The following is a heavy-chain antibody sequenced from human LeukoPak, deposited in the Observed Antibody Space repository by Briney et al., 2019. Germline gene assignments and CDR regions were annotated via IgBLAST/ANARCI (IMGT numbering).Heavy chain of an antibody. J-gene: IGHJ5*02. CDR3: ARVNYYGSGGYYWWFDP. Sequence: SETLSLTCAVYVGSFSGYYWSWIRQPPGKGLEWIGEINHSGSTNYNPSLKCRVTTSVDPSKNQVSLKLTSVTAADTAVYYCARVNYYGSGGYYWWFDPWGQGTLVTVSS. CDR1: VGSFSGYY. V-gene: IGHV4-34*01. CDR2: INHSGST. D-gene: IGHD3-22*01.